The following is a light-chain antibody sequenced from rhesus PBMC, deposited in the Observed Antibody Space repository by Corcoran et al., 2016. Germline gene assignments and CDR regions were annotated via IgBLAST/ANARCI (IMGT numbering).Light chain of an antibody. CDR1: QSLLDSEDGNTS. Sequence: DIVMTQTPLSLPVTPGEPASISCRSRQSLLDSEDGNTSLDWYLQKPGQYPLLLLYEVSNRASGVPERFRGSGSYTYFTLKISRVEAEDVGVYYCMQALEFPLTFGGGTKVEIK. V-gene: IGKV2-104*02. J-gene: IGKJ4*01. CDR3: MQALEFPLT. CDR2: EVS.